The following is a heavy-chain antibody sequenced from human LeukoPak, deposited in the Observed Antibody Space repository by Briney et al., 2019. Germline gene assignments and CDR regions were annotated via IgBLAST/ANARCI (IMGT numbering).Heavy chain of an antibody. CDR2: IYSGGST. CDR1: GFTFSNYS. Sequence: GGSLRLSCAASGFTFSNYSMSWVRQAPGKGLEWVSVIYSGGSTYYADSVKGRFTISRDNSKNTLYLQMNSLRAEDTAVYYCARALTTVENYYYGMDVWGQGTTVTVSS. D-gene: IGHD4-23*01. V-gene: IGHV3-66*01. J-gene: IGHJ6*02. CDR3: ARALTTVENYYYGMDV.